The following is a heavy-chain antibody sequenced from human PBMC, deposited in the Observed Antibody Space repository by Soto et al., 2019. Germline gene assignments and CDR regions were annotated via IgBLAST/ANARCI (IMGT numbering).Heavy chain of an antibody. J-gene: IGHJ6*02. CDR3: ARLPLHYDFWSGYYEAYYYGMDV. CDR2: IYYSGST. D-gene: IGHD3-3*01. Sequence: SETLSLTSTVSGGSISSSSYYWGWIRQHTGKGLEWIGSIYYSGSTYYNPSLKSRVTISVDTSKNQFSLKLSSVTAADTAVYYCARLPLHYDFWSGYYEAYYYGMDVCGQGTTVTVSS. V-gene: IGHV4-39*01. CDR1: GGSISSSSYY.